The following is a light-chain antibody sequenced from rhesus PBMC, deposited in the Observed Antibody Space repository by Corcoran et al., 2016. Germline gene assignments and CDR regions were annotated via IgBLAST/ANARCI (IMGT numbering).Light chain of an antibody. CDR1: QSISNW. Sequence: DIQMTQSPSSLSASVGDTVTITCRASQSISNWLDWYQQKPGKAPQLLIYKASTLQSGVPSRFSGTGSGTDCTLTISSLQPEDFTTYYCLQYGSSPLTFGGGTKVELK. V-gene: IGKV1-22*01. CDR3: LQYGSSPLT. J-gene: IGKJ4*01. CDR2: KAS.